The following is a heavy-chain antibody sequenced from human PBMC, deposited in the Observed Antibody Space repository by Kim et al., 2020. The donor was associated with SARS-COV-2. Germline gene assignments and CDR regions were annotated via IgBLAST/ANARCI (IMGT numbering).Heavy chain of an antibody. Sequence: GGSLRLSCAASGFTFSSYEMNWVRQAPGKGLEWVSYISSSGSTIYYVDSVKGRFTISRDNAKNSLYLQMNSLRAEDTAVYYCARVCGGDCFLYYYGMDVWGQGTTVTVSS. CDR1: GFTFSSYE. D-gene: IGHD2-21*02. V-gene: IGHV3-48*03. CDR2: ISSSGSTI. CDR3: ARVCGGDCFLYYYGMDV. J-gene: IGHJ6*02.